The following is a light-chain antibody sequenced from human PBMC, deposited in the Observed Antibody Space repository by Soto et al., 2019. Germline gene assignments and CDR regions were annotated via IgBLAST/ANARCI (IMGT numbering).Light chain of an antibody. Sequence: DIQMTQSPSTLSASVGDRVTITWRASQSSSSCLAWYQQKPGKAPKLLIYDASSLESGVPPRFSGSGSGTEFTLTISSLQTADFATYYCQQRNSLPITFGQGTRLEIK. CDR3: QQRNSLPIT. J-gene: IGKJ5*01. V-gene: IGKV1-5*01. CDR2: DAS. CDR1: QSSSSC.